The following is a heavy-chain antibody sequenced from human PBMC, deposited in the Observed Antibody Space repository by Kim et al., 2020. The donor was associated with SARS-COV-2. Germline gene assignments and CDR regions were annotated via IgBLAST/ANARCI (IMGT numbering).Heavy chain of an antibody. D-gene: IGHD2-2*01. V-gene: IGHV3-9*01. J-gene: IGHJ4*02. CDR3: AKDRQTMPSRSYFDY. Sequence: SVKGRFTISRDNAKNSLYLQMNSLRAEDTALYYCAKDRQTMPSRSYFDYWGQGTLVTVSS.